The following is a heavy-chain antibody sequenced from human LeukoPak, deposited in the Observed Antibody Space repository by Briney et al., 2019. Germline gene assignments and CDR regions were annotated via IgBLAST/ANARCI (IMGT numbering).Heavy chain of an antibody. CDR2: ISSSGSTI. CDR1: GFTFSSYE. D-gene: IGHD3-3*01. Sequence: GGSLRLSCAASGFTFSSYEMNRVRQAPGKGLEWVSYISSSGSTIYYADSVKGRFTISRDNAKNSLYLQMNSLRAEDTAVYYCARGAEWLSSPRDAFDIWGQGTMVTVSS. V-gene: IGHV3-48*03. J-gene: IGHJ3*02. CDR3: ARGAEWLSSPRDAFDI.